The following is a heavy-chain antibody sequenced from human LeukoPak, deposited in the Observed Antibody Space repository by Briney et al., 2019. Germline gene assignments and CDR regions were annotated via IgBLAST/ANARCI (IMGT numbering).Heavy chain of an antibody. CDR1: GFTFDDYA. CDR2: ISWNSGSI. CDR3: AKGEQLWDYFDY. Sequence: GRSLRLSCAASGFTFDDYAMHWVRQAPGKGLEWVSGISWNSGSIGYADSVKGRFTISRDNAKNSLYLQMNSLRAEDTALYYCAKGEQLWDYFDYWGQGTLVTVSS. V-gene: IGHV3-9*01. J-gene: IGHJ4*02. D-gene: IGHD5-18*01.